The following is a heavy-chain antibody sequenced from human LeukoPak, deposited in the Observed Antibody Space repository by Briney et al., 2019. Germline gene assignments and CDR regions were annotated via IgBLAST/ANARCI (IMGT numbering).Heavy chain of an antibody. V-gene: IGHV3-30*03. CDR3: VTVGDDAFDI. Sequence: GRSLRLSCAASGFTFSSYGMHWVRQAPGKGLEWVAVISYDGSNKYYADSVEGRFTIPRDNSKNTLYLQMNSLRAEDTAVYYCVTVGDDAFDIWGQGTMVTVSS. J-gene: IGHJ3*02. CDR2: ISYDGSNK. CDR1: GFTFSSYG. D-gene: IGHD3-10*01.